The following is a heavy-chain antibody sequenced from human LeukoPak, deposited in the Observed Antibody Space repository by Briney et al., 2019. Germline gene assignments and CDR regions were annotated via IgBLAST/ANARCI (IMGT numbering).Heavy chain of an antibody. D-gene: IGHD2-21*01. V-gene: IGHV1-69*04. Sequence: SVKVSCKVSGGTFSSYAISWVRQAPGQGLEWMASIGPTPAITNFAQNFQGRVTITADNSTNSVYMELNSLRSEDTAVYYCARRADCGGSCFINYFDSWGQGTLVTVSS. CDR1: GGTFSSYA. CDR3: ARRADCGGSCFINYFDS. CDR2: IGPTPAIT. J-gene: IGHJ4*02.